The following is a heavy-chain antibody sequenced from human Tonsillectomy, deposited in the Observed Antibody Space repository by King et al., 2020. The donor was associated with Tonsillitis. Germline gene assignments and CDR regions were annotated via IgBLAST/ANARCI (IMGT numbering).Heavy chain of an antibody. Sequence: QLVQSGAEVKKPGASVKVSCKASGHTFTSYYIHWVRQAPGQGLEWMGLINPSGGSTTYAQKFQGRVTMTRDTSTSTGYMELRSLRSDDTAVYYCARVLRSYGDYGANYFHYWGQGTLVTVSS. CDR2: INPSGGST. CDR3: ARVLRSYGDYGANYFHY. CDR1: GHTFTSYY. J-gene: IGHJ4*02. V-gene: IGHV1-46*01. D-gene: IGHD4-17*01.